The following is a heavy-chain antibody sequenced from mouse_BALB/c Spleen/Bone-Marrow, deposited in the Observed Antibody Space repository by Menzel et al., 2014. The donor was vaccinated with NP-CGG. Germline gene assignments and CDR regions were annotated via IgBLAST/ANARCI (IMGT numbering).Heavy chain of an antibody. Sequence: VQLQQSGADLMKPGASIKISCKATGYTFSSDWIEWVKQRPGHGLEWIGEILPGSGSTNYNEKFKSKATFTADTSSNTAYMQLSSLTSEDSAVYYCARTMIRGYFDVWGAGTTVTVPS. CDR1: GYTFSSDW. J-gene: IGHJ1*01. V-gene: IGHV1-9*01. CDR3: ARTMIRGYFDV. D-gene: IGHD2-4*01. CDR2: ILPGSGST.